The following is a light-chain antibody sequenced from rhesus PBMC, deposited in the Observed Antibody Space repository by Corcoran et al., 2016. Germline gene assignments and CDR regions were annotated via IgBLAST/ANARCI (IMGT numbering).Light chain of an antibody. Sequence: QVILTQSPATLSLSPGERATLSCRASQSVSSYLAWYQQKPGQAPRLLIYGASSRATGIPDRFLGSGSGTEFTLTISSLEPEDVGVYHCYQHSSGYSFGQGTKVEIK. CDR3: YQHSSGYS. J-gene: IGKJ2*01. V-gene: IGKV3-10*01. CDR2: GAS. CDR1: QSVSSY.